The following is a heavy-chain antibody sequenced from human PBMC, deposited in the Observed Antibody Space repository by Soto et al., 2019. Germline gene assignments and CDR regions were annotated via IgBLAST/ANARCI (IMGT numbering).Heavy chain of an antibody. D-gene: IGHD5-12*01. CDR3: ATKDPSGRVASIVATYYYYGMDV. Sequence: ASVKVSCKASGYTFTSCGISWVRQAPGQGLEWMGWISAYNGNTNYAQKLQGRVTMTEDRSTDTAYMELSSLRSEDTAVYYCATKDPSGRVASIVATYYYYGMDVWGQGTTVTVSS. CDR1: GYTFTSCG. CDR2: ISAYNGNT. V-gene: IGHV1-18*01. J-gene: IGHJ6*01.